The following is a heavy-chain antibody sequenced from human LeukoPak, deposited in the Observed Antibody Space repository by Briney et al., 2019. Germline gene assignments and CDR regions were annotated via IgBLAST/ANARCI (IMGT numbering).Heavy chain of an antibody. Sequence: SVKVSCKASGYTFTGYYMHWVRQAPGQGLEWKGWINPNSGGTNYAQKFQGRVTMTRDTSISTAYMELGRLRSDDTAVYYCAREEYHCSSTSCYRSNDYWGKGTLVTVSS. CDR3: AREEYHCSSTSCYRSNDY. D-gene: IGHD2-2*02. CDR2: INPNSGGT. CDR1: GYTFTGYY. J-gene: IGHJ4*02. V-gene: IGHV1-2*02.